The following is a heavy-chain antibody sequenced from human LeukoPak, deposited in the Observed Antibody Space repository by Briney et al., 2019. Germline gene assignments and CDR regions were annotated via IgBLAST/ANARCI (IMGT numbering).Heavy chain of an antibody. Sequence: GGSLRLSCATSGFTFSNAWMSWVRQAPGKGLEWVGRIKSKTDGGTTDYAAPVKGRFTISRDDSKNTLYLQMNSLKTEDTAVYYCTTSGTPRRGPTISFDYWGQGTLVTVSS. CDR3: TTSGTPRRGPTISFDY. V-gene: IGHV3-15*01. D-gene: IGHD1-7*01. J-gene: IGHJ4*02. CDR1: GFTFSNAW. CDR2: IKSKTDGGTT.